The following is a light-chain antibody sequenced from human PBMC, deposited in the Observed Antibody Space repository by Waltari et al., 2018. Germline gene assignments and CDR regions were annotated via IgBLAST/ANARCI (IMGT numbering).Light chain of an antibody. CDR1: NFGSDI. CDR2: DDF. J-gene: IGLJ2*01. Sequence: SYALTQPPSVSVAPGQTARIPCGANNFGSDIVHWYQQKPGQAPVLVVYDDFDRPSGIPERFSGSKFANAATLTISRVEAGDEADYYCQVWDTGNDEKVIGGGTKLTVL. CDR3: QVWDTGNDEKV. V-gene: IGLV3-21*02.